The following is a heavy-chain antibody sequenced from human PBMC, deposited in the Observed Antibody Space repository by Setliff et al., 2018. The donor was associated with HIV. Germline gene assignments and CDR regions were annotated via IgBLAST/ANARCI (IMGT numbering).Heavy chain of an antibody. CDR3: ARDAGYSGYVLDY. CDR1: GASINSGSYY. V-gene: IGHV4-31*03. J-gene: IGHJ4*02. CDR2: IYYSGST. Sequence: PSETLSLTCTVSGASINSGSYYWTWIRQHPGKGLEWIGYIYYSGSTYYNPSLKSRLAMSLDTSSNQFSLKLRSVTAADTAVYYCARDAGYSGYVLDYWGQGTLVTVSS. D-gene: IGHD5-12*01.